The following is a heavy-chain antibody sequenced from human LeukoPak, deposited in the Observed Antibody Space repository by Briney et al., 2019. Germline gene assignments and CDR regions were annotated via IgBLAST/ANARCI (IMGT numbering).Heavy chain of an antibody. CDR1: GYTFTALY. V-gene: IGHV1-2*02. J-gene: IGHJ4*02. CDR2: INPNSGGT. D-gene: IGHD6-13*01. CDR3: ARDSPFIAAAGPVDY. Sequence: ASVKVSCKASGYTFTALYMHWVRQAPGQGLEWMGWINPNSGGTNFAQKFQGRVAMTRDTSISTAYMELGSLRSDDTAVYYCARDSPFIAAAGPVDYWGQGTLVTVSS.